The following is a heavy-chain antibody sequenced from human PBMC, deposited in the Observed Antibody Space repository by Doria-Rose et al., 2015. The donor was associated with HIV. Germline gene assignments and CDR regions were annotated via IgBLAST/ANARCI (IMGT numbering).Heavy chain of an antibody. CDR1: GASVSSRGYY. J-gene: IGHJ3*01. Sequence: TCSVSGASVSSRGYYWNWIRQVPGIGLESLGYTYYTGTSDYSPSLKSRLNMAVDTSKNQFSLKLSFVNVADTAVYCCARKGSYRDFDFWGQGAMVTVSS. V-gene: IGHV4-31*03. D-gene: IGHD3-3*01. CDR3: ARKGSYRDFDF. CDR2: TYYTGTS.